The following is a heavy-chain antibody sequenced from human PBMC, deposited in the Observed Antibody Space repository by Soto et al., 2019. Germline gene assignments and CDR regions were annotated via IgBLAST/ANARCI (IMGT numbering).Heavy chain of an antibody. J-gene: IGHJ4*02. Sequence: GASVKVSCKASGYTFTSYAMHWVRQAPGQRLEWMGWINAGNGNTKYSQKFQGRVTITRDTSASTAYMELSSLRSEDTAVYYCARDLTRVVVAATGILGYWGQGTLVTVSS. CDR2: INAGNGNT. CDR1: GYTFTSYA. D-gene: IGHD2-15*01. V-gene: IGHV1-3*01. CDR3: ARDLTRVVVAATGILGY.